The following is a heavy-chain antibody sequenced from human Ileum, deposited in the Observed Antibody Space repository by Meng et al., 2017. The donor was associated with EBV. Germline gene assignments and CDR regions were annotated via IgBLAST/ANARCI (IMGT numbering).Heavy chain of an antibody. CDR3: ARNVPGTSAYYD. V-gene: IGHV4-28*01. D-gene: IGHD3-22*01. CDR2: IYNSGST. J-gene: IGHJ4*02. Sequence: HVPLQEAGPGRVKPSATMTLSWAAAYYSRRITNWWGWLRQPPGKGLEWMGYIYNSGSTSYNPSLKSRVTMSVDTSKNQFSLNLNSVTAVDTAVYYCARNVPGTSAYYDWGQGTLVTVSS. CDR1: YYSRRITNW.